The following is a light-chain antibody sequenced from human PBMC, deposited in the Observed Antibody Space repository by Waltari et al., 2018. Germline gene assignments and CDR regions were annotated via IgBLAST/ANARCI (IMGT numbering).Light chain of an antibody. Sequence: VLTQSPDTLSLSPGERATLSCRASQSVRTPFFPWYQQKPGQAPRPLIFATSSRATGIPDRFSGSGSGTDFTLTISRLEPEDFAVYSGQQYGTLPATFGGGTKVEIK. V-gene: IGKV3-20*01. CDR3: QQYGTLPAT. CDR1: QSVRTPF. CDR2: ATS. J-gene: IGKJ4*01.